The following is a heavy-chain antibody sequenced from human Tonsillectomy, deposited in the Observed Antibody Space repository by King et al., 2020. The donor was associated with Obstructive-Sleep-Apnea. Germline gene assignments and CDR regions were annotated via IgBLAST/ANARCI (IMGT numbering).Heavy chain of an antibody. CDR1: GGSISSYY. CDR2: IYYSGST. J-gene: IGHJ2*01. CDR3: ARHKAAPDWYFDL. V-gene: IGHV4-59*08. D-gene: IGHD2-15*01. Sequence: VQLQESGPGLVKPSETLSLTCTVSGGSISSYYWSWIRQPPGKGLEWMGYIYYSGSTNYNPSLKSRVTISVDTSKNQFSLKLSSVTAADTAVYYCARHKAAPDWYFDLWGRGTLVTVSS.